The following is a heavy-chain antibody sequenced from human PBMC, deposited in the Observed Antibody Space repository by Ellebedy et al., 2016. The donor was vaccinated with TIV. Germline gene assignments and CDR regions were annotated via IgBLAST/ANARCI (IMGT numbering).Heavy chain of an antibody. CDR2: ISGSGGST. CDR3: AKAVPDSSGYYYAKYYFDY. D-gene: IGHD3-22*01. J-gene: IGHJ4*02. CDR1: GFTFSSYA. V-gene: IGHV3-23*01. Sequence: GGSLRLXXAASGFTFSSYAMSWVRQAPGKGLEWVSAISGSGGSTYYADSVKGRFTISRDNSKNTLYLQMNSLRAEDTAVYYCAKAVPDSSGYYYAKYYFDYWGQGTLVTVSS.